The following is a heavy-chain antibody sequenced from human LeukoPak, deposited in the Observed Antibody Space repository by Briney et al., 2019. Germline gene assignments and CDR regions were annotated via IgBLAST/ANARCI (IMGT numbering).Heavy chain of an antibody. Sequence: ASVKVSCKASGYTFTSYAMYWVRQAPGQRLEWMGWINAGNGNTKYSQKFQGRVTITRDTSASTAYMELSSLRSEDTAVYYCARFHCSSTSCYHYFDYWGQGTLVTVSS. CDR2: INAGNGNT. J-gene: IGHJ4*02. CDR1: GYTFTSYA. CDR3: ARFHCSSTSCYHYFDY. D-gene: IGHD2-2*01. V-gene: IGHV1-3*01.